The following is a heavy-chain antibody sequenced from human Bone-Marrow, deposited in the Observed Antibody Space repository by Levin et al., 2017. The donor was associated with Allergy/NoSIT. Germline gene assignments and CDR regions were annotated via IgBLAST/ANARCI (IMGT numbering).Heavy chain of an antibody. CDR2: IYYSGST. CDR3: ARERVDIQTPPNYYYYMDV. V-gene: IGHV4-39*02. Sequence: SETLSLTCTVSGGSISSSSYYWGWIRQPPGKGLEWIGSIYYSGSTYYNPSLKSRVTISVDTSKNQFSLKLSSVTAADTAVYYCARERVDIQTPPNYYYYMDVWGKGTTVTVSS. CDR1: GGSISSSSYY. J-gene: IGHJ6*03. D-gene: IGHD5-12*01.